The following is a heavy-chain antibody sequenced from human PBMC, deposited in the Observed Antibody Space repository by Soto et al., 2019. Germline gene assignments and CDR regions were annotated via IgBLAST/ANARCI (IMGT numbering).Heavy chain of an antibody. D-gene: IGHD1-26*01. J-gene: IGHJ4*02. V-gene: IGHV1-18*01. CDR3: ARDAGGRYGDY. Sequence: QVQLVQSGAEVKKPGASVKVSCKASGYTFTSYGISWVRQAPGQGLEWMGWISAYNGNTNYAQKLKGXXDXTXGTSTGTAYMELRSLKTDDTAVYYCARDAGGRYGDYWGQGTLVTVSS. CDR2: ISAYNGNT. CDR1: GYTFTSYG.